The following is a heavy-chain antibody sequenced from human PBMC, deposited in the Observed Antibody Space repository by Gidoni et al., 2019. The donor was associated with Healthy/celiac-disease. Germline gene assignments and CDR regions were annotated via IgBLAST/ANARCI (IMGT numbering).Heavy chain of an antibody. CDR3: ARADPIVDYYYGMDV. Sequence: EVQLVESGGGLVQPGGSLRLACAASGFRFSSYWMPWVRQAPGKGLVWVSRINSDGSSTSYADAVKGRFTISRDNAKNTLYLQMNSLRAEDTAVYYCARADPIVDYYYGMDVWGQGTTVTVSS. J-gene: IGHJ6*02. D-gene: IGHD3-16*02. V-gene: IGHV3-74*01. CDR1: GFRFSSYW. CDR2: INSDGSST.